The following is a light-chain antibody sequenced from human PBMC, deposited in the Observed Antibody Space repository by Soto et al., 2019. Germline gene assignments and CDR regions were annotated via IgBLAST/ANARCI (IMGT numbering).Light chain of an antibody. V-gene: IGKV1-5*03. CDR2: KTS. CDR3: QQYYSHSYT. J-gene: IGKJ2*01. Sequence: DIQMTQSPSTLSASVGDRVTITCRASQTISSWLVWYQQKPGKAPKLLIYKTSILESGVPSRFSGSGPATEFTLTISSLQPDYFATYYCQQYYSHSYTFGQGTKLEIK. CDR1: QTISSW.